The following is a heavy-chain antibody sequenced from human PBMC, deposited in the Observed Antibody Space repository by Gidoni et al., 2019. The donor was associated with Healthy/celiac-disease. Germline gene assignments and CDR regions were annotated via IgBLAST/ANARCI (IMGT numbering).Heavy chain of an antibody. CDR1: GVNSSSYS. J-gene: IGHJ4*02. Sequence: EVQLVESGGGLVKPGGSRRLSCAAAGVNSSSYSMNWVRQAPGKGLEWVSSISSSSSYISYADSVKGRFTISRDNAKNSLYLQMNSLRAEDTAVYYCASPGYSSGWYDLGYWGQGTLVTVSS. CDR3: ASPGYSSGWYDLGY. CDR2: ISSSSSYI. D-gene: IGHD6-19*01. V-gene: IGHV3-21*01.